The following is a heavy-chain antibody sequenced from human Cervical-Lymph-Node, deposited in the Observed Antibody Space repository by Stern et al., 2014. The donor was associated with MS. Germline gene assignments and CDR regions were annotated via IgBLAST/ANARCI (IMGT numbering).Heavy chain of an antibody. V-gene: IGHV4-59*01. CDR1: GGSFSGFA. CDR2: IYYSGST. CDR3: ARSRDAYSPLAY. Sequence: VHLVESGPGLVKPSEPLSLTCTVSGGSFSGFACSWIRQPPGKGLEWIGLIYYSGSTTYFPSPKSRVSISIDTPKNQFSLKLSSVTAADTAVYYCARSRDAYSPLAYGGQGALVTVSA. D-gene: IGHD5-24*01. J-gene: IGHJ4*02.